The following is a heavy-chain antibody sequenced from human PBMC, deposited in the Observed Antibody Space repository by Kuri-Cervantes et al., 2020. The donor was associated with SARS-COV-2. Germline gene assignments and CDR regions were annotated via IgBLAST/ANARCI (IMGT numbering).Heavy chain of an antibody. CDR1: GFTFSDYY. V-gene: IGHV4-34*01. J-gene: IGHJ5*02. CDR3: ARGRIAVVPAAKAFDP. D-gene: IGHD2-2*01. Sequence: ESLKISCAASGFTFSDYYMSWIRQPPGKGLEWIGEINHSGSTTYNPSLKSRVTISVDTSKNQFSLKLSSVTAADTAVYYCARGRIAVVPAAKAFDPWGQGTLVTVSS. CDR2: INHSGST.